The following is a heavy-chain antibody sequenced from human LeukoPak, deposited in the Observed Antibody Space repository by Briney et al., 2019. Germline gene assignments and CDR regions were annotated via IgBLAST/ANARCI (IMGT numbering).Heavy chain of an antibody. CDR3: ARGGMGYQLRSHFDY. CDR2: INHSGST. D-gene: IGHD2-2*01. Sequence: SETLSLTCTVSGGSISSYYWSWIRQPAGKGLEWIGEINHSGSTNYNPSLKSRVTISVDTSKNQFSLKLSSVTAADTAVYYCARGGMGYQLRSHFDYWGQGTLVTVSS. CDR1: GGSISSYY. V-gene: IGHV4-34*01. J-gene: IGHJ4*02.